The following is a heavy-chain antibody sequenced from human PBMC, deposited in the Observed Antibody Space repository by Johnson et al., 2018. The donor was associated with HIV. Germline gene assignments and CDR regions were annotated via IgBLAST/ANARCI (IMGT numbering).Heavy chain of an antibody. Sequence: QVHLVASGGGVVQPGRSLRLSCAASGFTFSSYGMHWVRQAPGKGLEWVAVISYDGSNKSYADSVQGRFSLSSDNSKNTLYVQMNSLRAEDTAVYYCARDESGYDEGFDAFDIWGQGTMVTVSS. J-gene: IGHJ3*02. CDR3: ARDESGYDEGFDAFDI. V-gene: IGHV3-30*03. D-gene: IGHD5-12*01. CDR1: GFTFSSYG. CDR2: ISYDGSNK.